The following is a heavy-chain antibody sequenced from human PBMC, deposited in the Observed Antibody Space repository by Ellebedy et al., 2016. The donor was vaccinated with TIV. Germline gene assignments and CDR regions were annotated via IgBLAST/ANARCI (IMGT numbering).Heavy chain of an antibody. CDR3: ARLPSITMIVVVIPRFIDY. CDR2: IKQDGSEK. Sequence: GGSLRLXXAASGFTFSSYWMSWVRQAPGKGLEWVANIKQDGSEKYYVDSVKGRFTISRDNAKNSLYLQMNSLRAEDTAVYYCARLPSITMIVVVIPRFIDYWGQGTLVTVSS. V-gene: IGHV3-7*03. J-gene: IGHJ4*02. D-gene: IGHD3-22*01. CDR1: GFTFSSYW.